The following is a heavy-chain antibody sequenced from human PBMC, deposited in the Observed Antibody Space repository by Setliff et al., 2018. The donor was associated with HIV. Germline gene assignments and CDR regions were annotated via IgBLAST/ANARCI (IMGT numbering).Heavy chain of an antibody. CDR1: RYTFSDYD. CDR3: ASGCLIGGSGPCRNFEF. Sequence: ASVKVSCKASRYTFSDYDVNWVRQATGQGLEWMAWMNPISDHRGYAQKFQGRLTMTKDTSTSTVYMELSSLKSDDTAVYYCASGCLIGGSGPCRNFEFWGQGTLVTVSS. CDR2: MNPISDHR. D-gene: IGHD3-9*01. J-gene: IGHJ4*02. V-gene: IGHV1-8*02.